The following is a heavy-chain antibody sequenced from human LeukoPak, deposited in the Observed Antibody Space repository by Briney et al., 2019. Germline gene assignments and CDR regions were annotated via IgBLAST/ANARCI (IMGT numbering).Heavy chain of an antibody. CDR1: GGSISNYY. Sequence: SETLSLTCTVSGGSISNYYWSWIRQPPGKGLERIGYIYFSGSSNQNPSLRSRVTMSVDTSKNQFSLKLSSVTAADTAVYYCARHVRSGYNLLDYWGQGTLVTVSS. CDR2: IYFSGSS. CDR3: ARHVRSGYNLLDY. J-gene: IGHJ4*02. V-gene: IGHV4-59*08. D-gene: IGHD5-24*01.